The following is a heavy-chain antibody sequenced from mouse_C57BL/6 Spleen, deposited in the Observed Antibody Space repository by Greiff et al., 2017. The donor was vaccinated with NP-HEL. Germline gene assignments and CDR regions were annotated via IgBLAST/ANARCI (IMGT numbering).Heavy chain of an antibody. CDR3: TTVTTVVATGY. CDR2: IDPENGDT. V-gene: IGHV14-4*01. CDR1: GFNIKDDY. Sequence: VQLQQSGAELVRPGASVKLSCTASGFNIKDDYMHWVKPRPEQGLEWIGWIDPENGDTEYASKFQGKATITADTSSNTAYLQLSSLTSEDTAVYYCTTVTTVVATGYWGQGTTLTVSS. D-gene: IGHD1-1*01. J-gene: IGHJ2*01.